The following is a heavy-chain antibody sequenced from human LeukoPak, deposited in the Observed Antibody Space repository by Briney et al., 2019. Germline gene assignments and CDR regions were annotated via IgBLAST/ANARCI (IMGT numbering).Heavy chain of an antibody. CDR2: IYPGDSDT. Sequence: GESLKISCKGSGYSFTSYWIGWVRQMPGKGLEWMGIIYPGDSDTRYSPSFQGQVTISADKSISTAYLQWSSLKASDTAMYYCARHGAVGTTVTVNWFDPWGQGTLVTVFS. V-gene: IGHV5-51*01. J-gene: IGHJ5*02. D-gene: IGHD4-17*01. CDR1: GYSFTSYW. CDR3: ARHGAVGTTVTVNWFDP.